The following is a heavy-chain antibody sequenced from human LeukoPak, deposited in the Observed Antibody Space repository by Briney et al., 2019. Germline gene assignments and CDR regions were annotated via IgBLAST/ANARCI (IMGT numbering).Heavy chain of an antibody. V-gene: IGHV4-30-4*01. D-gene: IGHD3-22*01. CDR3: ARADDSSGYYYFDY. CDR1: GGSISSGDYY. Sequence: PSETLSLTCTVSGGSISSGDYYWSWIRQTPGKGLEWIGYIYYSGTTYYNPSLKSRVTILIDTSKNQFSLKLSSVTAADTAVYYCARADDSSGYYYFDYWGQGTLVTVSS. CDR2: IYYSGTT. J-gene: IGHJ4*02.